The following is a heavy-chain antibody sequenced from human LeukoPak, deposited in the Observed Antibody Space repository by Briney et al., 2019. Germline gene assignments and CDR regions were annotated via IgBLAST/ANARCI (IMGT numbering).Heavy chain of an antibody. CDR2: VSSSGAGT. J-gene: IGHJ4*02. CDR3: AKADFSLIAAAGTVDY. D-gene: IGHD6-13*01. V-gene: IGHV3-23*01. CDR1: GFTFSGYA. Sequence: GGSLRLSCAASGFTFSGYAMSWVRQAPGKGLEWVSTVSSSGAGTYYADSVKGRFTISRDNSKYTLSLQMSSLRAEDTAVYYCAKADFSLIAAAGTVDYWGQGTLVTVSS.